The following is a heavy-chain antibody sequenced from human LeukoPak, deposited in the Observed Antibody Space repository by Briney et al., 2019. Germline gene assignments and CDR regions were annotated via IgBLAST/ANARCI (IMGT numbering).Heavy chain of an antibody. CDR3: AKEGRSGYFDWLPYYFDY. J-gene: IGHJ4*02. D-gene: IGHD3-9*01. CDR2: INHSGST. CDR1: GGSFSGYY. V-gene: IGHV4-34*01. Sequence: KPSETLSLTCAVYGGSFSGYYWSWIRQPPGKGLEWIGEINHSGSTNYNPSLKSRVTISVDTSKNQFSLKLSSVTAEDTAVYYCAKEGRSGYFDWLPYYFDYWGQGTLVTVSS.